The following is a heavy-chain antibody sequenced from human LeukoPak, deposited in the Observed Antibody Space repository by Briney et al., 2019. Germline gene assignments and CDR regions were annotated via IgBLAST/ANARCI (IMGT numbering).Heavy chain of an antibody. Sequence: SETLSLTCAVSGVSISSSNWWSWVRQPPGKGLEWIGEIYHSGSTNYNPSLKSRVTISVDKSKNQFSLKLSSVTAADTAVYYCARKEYGDYRRFDPWGQGTLVTVSS. CDR2: IYHSGST. V-gene: IGHV4-4*02. D-gene: IGHD4-17*01. J-gene: IGHJ5*02. CDR1: GVSISSSNW. CDR3: ARKEYGDYRRFDP.